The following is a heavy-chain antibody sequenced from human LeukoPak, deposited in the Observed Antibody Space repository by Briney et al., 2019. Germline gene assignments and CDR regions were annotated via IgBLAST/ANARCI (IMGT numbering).Heavy chain of an antibody. CDR2: ISGSGGST. Sequence: GGSLRLSCAASGFTFSSYAMSWVRQAPGKGLEWVSAISGSGGSTYYADSVKGRFTISRDNSKNTLYLQMNSLRAEDTAVYYCAKVTWAWGAIDRVYWGRGTLVSVSS. D-gene: IGHD1-26*01. V-gene: IGHV3-23*01. CDR3: AKVTWAWGAIDRVY. CDR1: GFTFSSYA. J-gene: IGHJ4*02.